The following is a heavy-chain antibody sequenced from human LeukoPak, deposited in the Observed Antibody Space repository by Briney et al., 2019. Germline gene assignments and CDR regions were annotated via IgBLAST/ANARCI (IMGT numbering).Heavy chain of an antibody. CDR1: GGSFSCYS. J-gene: IGHJ4*02. CDR3: ARAVWAARPERHFDY. CDR2: INHSGST. D-gene: IGHD6-6*01. V-gene: IGHV4-34*01. Sequence: SETLSLTCPVYGGSFSCYSWGWIRPPPGKGLEWIGGINHSGSTNYNPSLKSRVTISVDTPKNQFSLKLSSVTAADTAVYYCARAVWAARPERHFDYWGQGTLVTVSS.